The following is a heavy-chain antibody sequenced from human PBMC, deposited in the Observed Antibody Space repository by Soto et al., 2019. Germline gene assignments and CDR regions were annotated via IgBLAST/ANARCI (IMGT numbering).Heavy chain of an antibody. V-gene: IGHV1-24*01. CDR1: GYTLTELS. CDR2: FDPEDGET. CDR3: ATKLRFLEWLLYSFDN. Sequence: ASVKVSCKVSGYTLTELSMHWVRQAPGKGLEWMGGFDPEDGETIYAQKFQGRVTMTEDTSTDTAYMELSSLRSEDTALYYGATKLRFLEWLLYSFDNWGQGTMVTVSS. D-gene: IGHD3-3*01. J-gene: IGHJ3*02.